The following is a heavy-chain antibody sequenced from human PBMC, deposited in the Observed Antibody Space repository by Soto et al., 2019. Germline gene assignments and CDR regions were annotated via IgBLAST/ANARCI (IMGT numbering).Heavy chain of an antibody. CDR2: IYWDDDK. CDR1: GFSLSTSGVG. D-gene: IGHD2-15*01. Sequence: QITLKESGPPLVKPTQPLTLTCTFSGFSLSTSGVGVAGIRQPPGKALEWLALIYWDDDKRYRPSLESRLTITKDTSKNQVVLTMTNMDSVDTATYYCAYLPCSGGSCYWFSFSGMDVWGQGTTVTVSS. V-gene: IGHV2-5*02. CDR3: AYLPCSGGSCYWFSFSGMDV. J-gene: IGHJ6*02.